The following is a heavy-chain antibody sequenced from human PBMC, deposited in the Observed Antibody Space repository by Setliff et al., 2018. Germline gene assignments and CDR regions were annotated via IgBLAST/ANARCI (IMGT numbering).Heavy chain of an antibody. J-gene: IGHJ5*01. Sequence: PGGSLRLCCAASEFTFNKYWMTWVRQSPGRGLEWVASIGAGGDYTKYADSVRGRFTISRDNSKNTIYLQMNSLRAEDTAKYYCAKDPNGDFVGAFDSWGRGTLVTVSS. D-gene: IGHD2-21*02. CDR2: IGAGGDYT. CDR1: EFTFNKYW. CDR3: AKDPNGDFVGAFDS. V-gene: IGHV3-23*01.